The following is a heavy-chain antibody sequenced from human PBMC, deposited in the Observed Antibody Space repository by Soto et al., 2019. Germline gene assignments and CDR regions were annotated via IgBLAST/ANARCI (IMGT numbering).Heavy chain of an antibody. D-gene: IGHD4-17*01. CDR2: ISGYNGDT. J-gene: IGHJ4*02. CDR3: ARDWVGDLAY. CDR1: GYTFTSYG. Sequence: QVQLVQSGGEVKQPGASVKVSCKTSGYTFTSYGISWVRQAPGQGLEWMGWISGYNGDTKYVQKFQGRVTLPTDTSTNTAYMEVRSLRSDDPAVYYCARDWVGDLAYWGQGTLVTVSS. V-gene: IGHV1-18*01.